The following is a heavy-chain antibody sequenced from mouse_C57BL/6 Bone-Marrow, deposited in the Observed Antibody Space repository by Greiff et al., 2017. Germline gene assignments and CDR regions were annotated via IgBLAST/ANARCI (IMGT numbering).Heavy chain of an antibody. Sequence: QVQLQQSGAELVKPGASVKISCKASGYAFSSSWMNWVKQRPGKGLEWIGQIYPGDGDTNYNGKFKGKATLTADKSSSTAYMQLSSLTSEDSAVYFCARRTGGFDYWGQGTTLTVSS. V-gene: IGHV1-80*01. CDR3: ARRTGGFDY. J-gene: IGHJ2*01. CDR2: IYPGDGDT. CDR1: GYAFSSSW.